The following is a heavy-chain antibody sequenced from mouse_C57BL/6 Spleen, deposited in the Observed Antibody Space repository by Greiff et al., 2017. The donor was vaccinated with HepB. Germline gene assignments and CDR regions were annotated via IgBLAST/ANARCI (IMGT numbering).Heavy chain of an antibody. CDR1: GFTFSDYG. J-gene: IGHJ4*01. Sequence: EVKLMESGGGLVKPGGSLKLSCAASGFTFSDYGMHWVRQAPEKGLEWVAYISSGSSTIYYADTVKGRFTISRDNAKNTLFLQMTSLRSEDTAMYYCARRALYYGSPYYAMDYWGQGTSVTVSS. CDR3: ARRALYYGSPYYAMDY. D-gene: IGHD1-1*01. V-gene: IGHV5-17*01. CDR2: ISSGSSTI.